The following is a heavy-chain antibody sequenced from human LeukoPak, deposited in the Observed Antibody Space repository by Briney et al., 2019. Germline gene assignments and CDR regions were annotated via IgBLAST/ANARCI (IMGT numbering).Heavy chain of an antibody. CDR1: GFTVSSNY. Sequence: GGSLRLSCAASGFTVSSNYMSWVRQAPGKGLEWVAFIPYDGTNKYHADSVKGRFTISRDNSKNTLYLQMNSLRAEDTAVYYCVQGTRRGAITMVRGVIGKSYYFDSWGQGTLVTVSS. CDR2: IPYDGTNK. CDR3: VQGTRRGAITMVRGVIGKSYYFDS. V-gene: IGHV3-30*02. J-gene: IGHJ4*02. D-gene: IGHD3-10*01.